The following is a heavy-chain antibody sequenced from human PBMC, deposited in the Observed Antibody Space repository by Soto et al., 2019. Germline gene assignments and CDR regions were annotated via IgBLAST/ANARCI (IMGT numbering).Heavy chain of an antibody. V-gene: IGHV1-69*13. CDR2: IIPMFGTA. D-gene: IGHD3-22*01. J-gene: IGHJ4*02. CDR1: GDTFSSYA. Sequence: SVKVSCKASGDTFSSYAINWVRQAPGQGLEWMGGIIPMFGTANYAQKFKGRVTITAGESTSTVYMELSSLRSEDTAVYYCSRVGPAHYYDSSGYYSPLDYWGQGTLVTVSS. CDR3: SRVGPAHYYDSSGYYSPLDY.